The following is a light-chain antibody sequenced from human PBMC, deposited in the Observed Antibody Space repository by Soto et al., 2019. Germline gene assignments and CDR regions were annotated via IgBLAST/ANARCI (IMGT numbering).Light chain of an antibody. CDR2: GAS. CDR1: QSVSNSF. CDR3: QQYNDWPPAWT. Sequence: EIVMTQSPATLSVSPGERASLSCRASQSVSNSFLAWYQQKPGQAPRLLIYGASTRATGIPARFSGSKSGTDFTLTISSLQPEDFAVYYCQQYNDWPPAWTFGQGTKVDI. J-gene: IGKJ1*01. V-gene: IGKV3-15*01.